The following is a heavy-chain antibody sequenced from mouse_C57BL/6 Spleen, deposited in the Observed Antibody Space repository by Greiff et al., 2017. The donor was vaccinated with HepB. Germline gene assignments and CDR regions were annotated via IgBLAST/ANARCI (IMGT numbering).Heavy chain of an antibody. CDR2: IYIGNGYS. CDR3: ASLRGLLRYAMDY. D-gene: IGHD1-1*01. Sequence: VQLKQSGAELVRPGSSVKMSCKTSGYTFTSYGINWVKQRPGQGLEWIGYIYIGNGYSEYNEKFKGKATLTSDTSSSTDYMQLRSLTSEDSAIYFWASLRGLLRYAMDYWGQGTSVTVSS. J-gene: IGHJ4*01. CDR1: GYTFTSYG. V-gene: IGHV1-58*01.